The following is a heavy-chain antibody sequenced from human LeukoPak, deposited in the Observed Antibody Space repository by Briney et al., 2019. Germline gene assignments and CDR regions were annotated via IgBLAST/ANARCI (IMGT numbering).Heavy chain of an antibody. Sequence: GGSLRLSCAASGFTFSTYWMHWVRQAPGKGLVWVSRINSDGSTTSYADSVKGRFTISRDNAKNSVYLQMNSLRAEDTAVYYCARIWDGYSGSDYWGQGTLVTVSS. J-gene: IGHJ4*02. CDR1: GFTFSTYW. V-gene: IGHV3-74*01. CDR2: INSDGSTT. D-gene: IGHD1-26*01. CDR3: ARIWDGYSGSDY.